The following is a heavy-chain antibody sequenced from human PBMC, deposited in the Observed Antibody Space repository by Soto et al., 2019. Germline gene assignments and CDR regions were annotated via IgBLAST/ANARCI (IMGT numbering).Heavy chain of an antibody. D-gene: IGHD2-15*01. CDR1: GGSVSSGSYY. CDR3: ARRDGGNVFNWDFDL. CDR2: IYYSGST. J-gene: IGHJ2*01. Sequence: QVQLQESGPGLVKPSETLSLTCTVSGGSVSSGSYYWSWIRQPPGKGLEWIGYIYYSGSTNYNPSLKSRVTISVDTSKNQFSLKLSSVTAADTAVYYCARRDGGNVFNWDFDLWGRGTLVTVSS. V-gene: IGHV4-61*01.